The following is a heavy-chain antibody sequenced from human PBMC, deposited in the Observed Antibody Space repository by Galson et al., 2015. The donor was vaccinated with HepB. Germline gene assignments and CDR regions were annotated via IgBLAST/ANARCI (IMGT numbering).Heavy chain of an antibody. CDR2: IWFDGSNK. V-gene: IGHV3-33*01. J-gene: IGHJ3*02. CDR1: GFTFTNYA. D-gene: IGHD1-14*01. Sequence: SLRLSCAASGFTFTNYAMHWVRQAPGKGLEWVAVIWFDGSNKYYEDSVKGRFTISRDNSKNTLYLQMNSLRAEDTAVYYCARDWALTGAFDIWGQGTMVTVSS. CDR3: ARDWALTGAFDI.